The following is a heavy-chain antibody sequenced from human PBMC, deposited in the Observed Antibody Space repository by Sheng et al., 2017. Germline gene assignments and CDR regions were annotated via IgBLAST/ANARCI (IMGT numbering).Heavy chain of an antibody. CDR3: TGYCTNGVCPAFEDY. D-gene: IGHD2-8*01. V-gene: IGHV3-49*04. Sequence: EVQLVESGGGLVQPGRSLRLSCTASGFTFGDYAMSWVRQAPGKGLEWVGFIRSKAYGGTTEYAASVKGRFTISRDDSKSIAYLQMNSLKTEDTAVYYCTGYCTNGVCPAFEDYWGQGTLVTVSS. J-gene: IGHJ4*02. CDR2: IRSKAYGGTT. CDR1: GFTFGDYA.